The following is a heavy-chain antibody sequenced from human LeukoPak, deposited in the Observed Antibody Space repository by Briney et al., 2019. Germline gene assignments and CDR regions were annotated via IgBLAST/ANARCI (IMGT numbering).Heavy chain of an antibody. D-gene: IGHD6-19*01. CDR1: GFTFSNYY. CDR2: IKEDGSEK. Sequence: GGSLRLSCAASGFTFSNYYMNWVRQAPGKGLEWVANIKEDGSEKYYVDFVKGRFTISRDNANNSLYLQMNSLRVEDTAVYYCARDRGYSSGKFDYWGQGTLVTVSS. CDR3: ARDRGYSSGKFDY. V-gene: IGHV3-7*01. J-gene: IGHJ4*02.